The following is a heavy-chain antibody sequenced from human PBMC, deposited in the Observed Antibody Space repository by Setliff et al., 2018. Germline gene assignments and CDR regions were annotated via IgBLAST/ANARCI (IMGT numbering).Heavy chain of an antibody. V-gene: IGHV3-21*04. D-gene: IGHD4-17*01. Sequence: NPGGSLRLSCAASGFSFSSYSMNWVRQAPGKGLEWVSFISSSSVYIKYADSVKGRFTISRDNAKNSLYLQMNSLRAEDTAVYYCVRDKGSNYGDNWFDYWGQGTLVTVSS. CDR3: VRDKGSNYGDNWFDY. CDR1: GFSFSSYS. J-gene: IGHJ4*02. CDR2: ISSSSVYI.